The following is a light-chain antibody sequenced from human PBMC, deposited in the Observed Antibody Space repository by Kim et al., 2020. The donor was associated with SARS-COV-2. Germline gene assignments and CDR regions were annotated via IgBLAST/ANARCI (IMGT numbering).Light chain of an antibody. CDR1: QSIIKY. V-gene: IGKV1-39*01. CDR2: AAS. J-gene: IGKJ4*01. CDR3: QQSYNTVT. Sequence: DIEMTQSPSSLSAFVGDRVTITCRASQSIIKYLNWYQQKPGKAPKLLIYAASSLQSGVPSRFSGSGSETDFTLTISSLQPEDFATYYCQQSYNTVTFGGGTKVDIK.